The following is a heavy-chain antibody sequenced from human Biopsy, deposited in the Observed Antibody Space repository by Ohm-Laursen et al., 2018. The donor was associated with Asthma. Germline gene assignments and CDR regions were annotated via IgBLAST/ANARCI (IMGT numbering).Heavy chain of an antibody. V-gene: IGHV4-31*02. D-gene: IGHD7-27*01. CDR1: GGSISSGGYY. CDR2: IYYSGST. Sequence: SQTLSLTCAVSGGSISSGGYYWSWIRQHPGKGLEWIEYIYYSGSTYYNPSLKSRVTISVGTSKNQFSLNLSSVTAADTAVYYCARWGSFGFDYWGQGTLVTVSS. CDR3: ARWGSFGFDY. J-gene: IGHJ4*02.